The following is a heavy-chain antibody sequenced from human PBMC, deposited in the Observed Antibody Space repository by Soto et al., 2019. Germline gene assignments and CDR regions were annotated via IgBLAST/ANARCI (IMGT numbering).Heavy chain of an antibody. CDR1: GGTFSSYA. CDR2: IIPIFGTA. CDR3: ARALDIVVVPAAPNDYYYYYGMDV. V-gene: IGHV1-69*01. D-gene: IGHD2-2*03. Sequence: QVQLVQSGAEVKKPGSSVKVSCKASGGTFSSYAISWVRQAPGQGLEWMGGIIPIFGTANYAQKFQGRVTITADESTSTAYVELSSLRSEDTAVYYCARALDIVVVPAAPNDYYYYYGMDVWGQGTTVTVSS. J-gene: IGHJ6*02.